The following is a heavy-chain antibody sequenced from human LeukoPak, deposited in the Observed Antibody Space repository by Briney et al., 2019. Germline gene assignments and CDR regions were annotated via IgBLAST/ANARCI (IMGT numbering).Heavy chain of an antibody. J-gene: IGHJ4*02. CDR3: ATGTKIVVVPDY. V-gene: IGHV1-24*01. Sequence: GASVKVSCKVSGHTLTELSMHWVRQAPGKGLEWMGGFDPEDGETIYAQKFQGRVTMTEDTSTDTAYMELSSLRSEDTAVYYCATGTKIVVVPDYWGQGTLVTVSS. CDR1: GHTLTELS. D-gene: IGHD3-22*01. CDR2: FDPEDGET.